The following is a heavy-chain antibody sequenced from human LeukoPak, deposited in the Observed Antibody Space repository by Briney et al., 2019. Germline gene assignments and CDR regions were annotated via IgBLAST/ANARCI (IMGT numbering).Heavy chain of an antibody. Sequence: GASVKVSCKASGYTFTSYGISWVRQAPGQGLEWMGWISAYNGNTNYAQKLQGRVTMTTDTSTSTAYMELRSLRSDDTAVYYCARAPRSYDYGGNSSPAIPEYFQHWGQGTLVTVSS. CDR2: ISAYNGNT. CDR1: GYTFTSYG. V-gene: IGHV1-18*01. CDR3: ARAPRSYDYGGNSSPAIPEYFQH. J-gene: IGHJ1*01. D-gene: IGHD4-23*01.